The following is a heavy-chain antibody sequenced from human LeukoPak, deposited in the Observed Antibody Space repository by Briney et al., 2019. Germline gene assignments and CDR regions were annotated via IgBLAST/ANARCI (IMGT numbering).Heavy chain of an antibody. CDR3: AAYYYGSGSRYYFDY. CDR1: GYTLTELS. CDR2: LDPEDGET. Sequence: ASVKVSCTVSGYTLTELSMHWVRQAPGKGLEWMGGLDPEDGETIYAQKFQGRVTMTEDTSTDTAYMELSSLRSEDTAVYYCAAYYYGSGSRYYFDYWGQGTLVTVSS. J-gene: IGHJ4*02. V-gene: IGHV1-24*01. D-gene: IGHD3-10*01.